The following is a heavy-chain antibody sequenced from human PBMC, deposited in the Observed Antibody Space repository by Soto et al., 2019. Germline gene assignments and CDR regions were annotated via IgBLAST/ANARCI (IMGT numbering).Heavy chain of an antibody. CDR1: GFTFSSYS. V-gene: IGHV3-23*01. CDR2: ISGSGVST. CDR3: AKGGVPPATIAFDI. D-gene: IGHD2-2*01. J-gene: IGHJ3*02. Sequence: GGSLRLSGAASGFTFSSYSMSWGRQAPWKGLEWVSAISGSGVSTYYADSVKGRFTISRDNSKNTLYLQMNSLRAEDTAVYYWAKGGVPPATIAFDIWGQGTMVTVSS.